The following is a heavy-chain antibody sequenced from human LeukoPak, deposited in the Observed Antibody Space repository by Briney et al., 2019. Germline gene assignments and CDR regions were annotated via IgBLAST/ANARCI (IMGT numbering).Heavy chain of an antibody. J-gene: IGHJ4*02. CDR1: GYTFTGYY. CDR3: ATSIVGADY. CDR2: INPNSGGT. Sequence: GASVKVSCKASGYTFTGYYMHWVRQAPGQGLEWMGWINPNSGGTNYAQKFQGRVTMTEDTSTDTAYMELSSLRSEDTAVYYCATSIVGADYWGQGTLVTVSS. D-gene: IGHD1-26*01. V-gene: IGHV1-2*02.